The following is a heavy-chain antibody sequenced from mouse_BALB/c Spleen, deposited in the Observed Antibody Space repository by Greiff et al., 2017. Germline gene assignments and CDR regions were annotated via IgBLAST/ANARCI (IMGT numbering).Heavy chain of an antibody. Sequence: QVQLKESGAELVRPGSSVKISCKASGYAFSSYWMNWVKQRPGQGLEWIGQIYPGDGDTNYNGKFKGKATLTADKSSSTAYMQLSSLTSEDSAVYFCARAPFIYWGQGTTLTVSS. CDR1: GYAFSSYW. V-gene: IGHV1-80*01. CDR3: ARAPFIY. J-gene: IGHJ2*01. CDR2: IYPGDGDT. D-gene: IGHD1-2*01.